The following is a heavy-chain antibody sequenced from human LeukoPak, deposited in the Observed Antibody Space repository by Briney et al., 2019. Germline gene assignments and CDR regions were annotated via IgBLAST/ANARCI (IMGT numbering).Heavy chain of an antibody. J-gene: IGHJ4*02. CDR1: GGTFSTYG. CDR3: ARVLRGIFDY. D-gene: IGHD4-17*01. V-gene: IGHV1-46*01. CDR2: INPSGGST. Sequence: ASVKVSCKASGGTFSTYGISWVRQVPGQGLEWMGIINPSGGSTSYAQKFQGRVTMTRDTSTSTVYMELSSLRSEDTAVYYCARVLRGIFDYWGQGTLVTVSS.